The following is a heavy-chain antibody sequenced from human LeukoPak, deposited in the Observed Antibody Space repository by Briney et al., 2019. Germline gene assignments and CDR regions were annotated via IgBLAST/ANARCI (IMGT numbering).Heavy chain of an antibody. D-gene: IGHD6-25*01. CDR2: ISSSSSYI. J-gene: IGHJ3*02. V-gene: IGHV3-21*01. Sequence: GESLRLSCAASGFAFSSYIMHWVRQAPGKGLEWVSSISSSSSYIYYADSVKGRFTISRDNAKNSLYLQMNSLRAEDTAVYYCARESARAFDIWGQGTMVTVSS. CDR1: GFAFSSYI. CDR3: ARESARAFDI.